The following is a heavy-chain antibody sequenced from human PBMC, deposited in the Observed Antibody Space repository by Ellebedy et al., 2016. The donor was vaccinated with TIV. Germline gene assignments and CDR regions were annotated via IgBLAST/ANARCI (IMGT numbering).Heavy chain of an antibody. V-gene: IGHV2-70*11. Sequence: SGPTLVKPTQTLTLTCTFSGFSLTTSGMCVSWIRQPPGKALEWLARIDWDDDKYYNTALKTRLTISKDTSKKQVVLTMTNMDPVDTATYYCARIRRYYDRSDYYYPAFDYWGQGTLVTVSS. J-gene: IGHJ4*02. CDR1: GFSLTTSGMC. D-gene: IGHD3-22*01. CDR2: IDWDDDK. CDR3: ARIRRYYDRSDYYYPAFDY.